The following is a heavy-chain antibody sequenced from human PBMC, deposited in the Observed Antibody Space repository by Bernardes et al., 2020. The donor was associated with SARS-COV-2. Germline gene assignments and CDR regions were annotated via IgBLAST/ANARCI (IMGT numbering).Heavy chain of an antibody. CDR2: IYWNNDR. V-gene: IGHV2-5*01. J-gene: IGHJ3*02. CDR1: GFSLTTNGVG. CDR3: AHPSRFYYDSSDYYSPDAFDI. Sequence: SVPTLVKPTQTLTLTCTFSGFSLTTNGVGVGWIRQPPGKALEWLALIYWNNDRRYSPSLKSRLTITKDTSKNQVVLTMTNVDPVDTATYYCAHPSRFYYDSSDYYSPDAFDIWGQGTMVTVSS. D-gene: IGHD3-22*01.